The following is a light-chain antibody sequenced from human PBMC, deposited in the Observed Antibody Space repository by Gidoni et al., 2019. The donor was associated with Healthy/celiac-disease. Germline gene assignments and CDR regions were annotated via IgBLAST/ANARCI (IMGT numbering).Light chain of an antibody. CDR3: QQYNSYSWT. V-gene: IGKV1-5*03. Sequence: EIQMSQSPSTLSASVGDRVTITCRARQGMSSWLAWYQQKPGKAPTLLIYKASSLESGVPSKFSGSGSGTEFTLTISSLQPDDFATYYCQQYNSYSWTFGEGTKVEIK. J-gene: IGKJ1*01. CDR1: QGMSSW. CDR2: KAS.